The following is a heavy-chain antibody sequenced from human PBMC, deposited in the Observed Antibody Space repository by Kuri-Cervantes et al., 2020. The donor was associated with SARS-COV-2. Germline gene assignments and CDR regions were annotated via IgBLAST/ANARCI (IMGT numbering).Heavy chain of an antibody. CDR3: ARGQNSELLWFGESISYYFDY. V-gene: IGHV4-34*01. CDR1: GGSFSGYY. CDR2: INHSGST. Sequence: SETLSLTCAVYGGSFSGYYWSWIRQPPGKGLEWIGEINHSGSTNYNPSLKSRVTISVDTSKNQFSLKLSSATAADTAVYYCARGQNSELLWFGESISYYFDYWGQGTLVTVSS. J-gene: IGHJ4*02. D-gene: IGHD3-10*01.